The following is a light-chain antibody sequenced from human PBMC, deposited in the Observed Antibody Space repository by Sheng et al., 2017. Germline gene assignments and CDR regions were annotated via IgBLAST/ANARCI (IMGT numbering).Light chain of an antibody. J-gene: IGKJ4*01. Sequence: DIQMTQSPSTLSASVGDRVTITCRASQSVSSWLAWYQQKPGKAPELVIYKASSLESGVPSRFSGSGSGTEFTLTISSLQPEDFATYYCLQHNDYPLTFGGGTKGGD. V-gene: IGKV1-5*03. CDR1: QSVSSW. CDR3: LQHNDYPLT. CDR2: KAS.